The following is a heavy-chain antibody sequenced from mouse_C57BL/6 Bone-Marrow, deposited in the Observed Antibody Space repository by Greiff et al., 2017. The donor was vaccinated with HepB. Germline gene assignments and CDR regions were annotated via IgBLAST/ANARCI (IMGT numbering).Heavy chain of an antibody. CDR3: ARCQLSAWFAY. V-gene: IGHV1-55*01. CDR1: GYTFTSYW. D-gene: IGHD3-1*01. J-gene: IGHJ3*01. Sequence: QVQLQQSGAELVKPGASVKMSCKASGYTFTSYWITWVKQRPGQGLEWIGDIYPGSGSTNYNEKFKRKATLTVDTSSSTAYMQLSSLTSEDSAVYYCARCQLSAWFAYWGQGTLVTVSA. CDR2: IYPGSGST.